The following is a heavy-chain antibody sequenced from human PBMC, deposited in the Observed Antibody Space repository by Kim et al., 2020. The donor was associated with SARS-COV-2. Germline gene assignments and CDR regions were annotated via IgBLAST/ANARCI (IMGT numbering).Heavy chain of an antibody. CDR2: FYFTAET. Sequence: SETLSLTCTVSGDSISSSTYYWAWIRQTPRKGLEWIGSFYFTAETFYNPSLKSRVTMSVDTPNNQFSLKLSSVTAADTAVYYCSIRAQTVDFWGLGTLVT. J-gene: IGHJ4*02. CDR3: SIRAQTVDF. V-gene: IGHV4-39*01. CDR1: GDSISSSTYY.